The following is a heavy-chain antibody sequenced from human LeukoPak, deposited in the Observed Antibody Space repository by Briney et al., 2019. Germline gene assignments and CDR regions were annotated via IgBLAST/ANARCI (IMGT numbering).Heavy chain of an antibody. CDR3: ARGAGDLGAAEI. CDR2: ISSSSSYI. Sequence: PGGSLRLSCAASGFTFSSYSMNWVRQAPGKGLEWASSISSSSSYIYYADSVKGRFTISRDNAKNSLYLQMNSLRAEDTAVYYCARGAGDLGAAEIWGQGTMVTVSS. V-gene: IGHV3-21*01. CDR1: GFTFSSYS. J-gene: IGHJ3*02. D-gene: IGHD3-16*01.